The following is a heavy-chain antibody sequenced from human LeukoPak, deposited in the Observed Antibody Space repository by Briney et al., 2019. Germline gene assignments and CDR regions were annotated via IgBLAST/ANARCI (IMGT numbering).Heavy chain of an antibody. Sequence: SETLSLTCAVYGGSFSGYYWSWIRQPPGKGLEWIGEINHSGSTNYNPSLKSRVTISVDTSKNQFSLKLSSVTAADTAVYYCARVFGESSAYYFDYWGQGTLVIVSS. D-gene: IGHD3-10*02. J-gene: IGHJ4*02. CDR1: GGSFSGYY. V-gene: IGHV4-34*01. CDR2: INHSGST. CDR3: ARVFGESSAYYFDY.